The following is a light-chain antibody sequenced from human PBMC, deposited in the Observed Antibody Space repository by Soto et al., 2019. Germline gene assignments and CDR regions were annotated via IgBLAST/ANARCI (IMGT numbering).Light chain of an antibody. Sequence: QSVLTQSPSASGSPGQSVTISCTGTSSDVGNYTYVSWYQQHPGKAPKLMIYEVSKRPSGVPDRFSGSKSGNTASLTVSGLQVEDEADDYCSSYAGSNLWVFGGGTQLTVL. CDR1: SSDVGNYTY. J-gene: IGLJ3*02. V-gene: IGLV2-8*01. CDR3: SSYAGSNLWV. CDR2: EVS.